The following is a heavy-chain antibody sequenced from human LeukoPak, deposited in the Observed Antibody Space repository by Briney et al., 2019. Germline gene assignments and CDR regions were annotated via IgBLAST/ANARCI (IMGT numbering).Heavy chain of an antibody. D-gene: IGHD1-7*01. V-gene: IGHV3-7*01. J-gene: IGHJ4*02. CDR1: RFTFSSYW. CDR2: IKQDGSEK. Sequence: GGSLRLSRAASRFTFSSYWMACVRQAPRKGQERVANIKQDGSEKYYVDSVRGRFTISRDNAKSSLYLQMNSLRAEDTAVYYCARWLTGGTTDGIDYWGQGTLVTVSS. CDR3: ARWLTGGTTDGIDY.